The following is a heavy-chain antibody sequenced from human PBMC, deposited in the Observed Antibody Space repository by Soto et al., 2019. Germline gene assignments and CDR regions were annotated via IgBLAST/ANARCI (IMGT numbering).Heavy chain of an antibody. V-gene: IGHV3-23*04. J-gene: IGHJ4*02. CDR3: AIGGAYCYGDCTRAH. Sequence: EVQVVQSGGGSVQPGGSLRHSCEASGFTFSSYGMTWVRQAPGKGLEWVAGISGSGVDTKYADSVKGRFIIARDNSMNKMYLQMNNLRVEDTAVYFCAIGGAYCYGDCTRAHWGQGTLVTVSS. CDR1: GFTFSSYG. D-gene: IGHD2-21*02. CDR2: ISGSGVDT.